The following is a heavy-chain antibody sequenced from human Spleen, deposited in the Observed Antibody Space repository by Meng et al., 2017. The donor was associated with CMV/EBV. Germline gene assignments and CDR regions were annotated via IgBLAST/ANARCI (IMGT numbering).Heavy chain of an antibody. V-gene: IGHV3-7*03. J-gene: IGHJ6*02. CDR3: ARDYVQGFNYYGMDV. Sequence: GGSLRLSCAASGFTFSRYWMTWVRQAPGKGLEWVANINQDGSEKYYVDSVKGRFALSRDNAKNSLYLQMDSLRAEDTAVYYCARDYVQGFNYYGMDVWGQGTTVTVSS. D-gene: IGHD3-16*01. CDR1: GFTFSRYW. CDR2: INQDGSEK.